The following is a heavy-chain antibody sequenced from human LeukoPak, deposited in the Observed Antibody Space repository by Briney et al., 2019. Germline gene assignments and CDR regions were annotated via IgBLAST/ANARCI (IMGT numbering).Heavy chain of an antibody. CDR3: ARVPAVVPAARMHYYYGMDV. D-gene: IGHD2-2*01. CDR2: INYSGST. J-gene: IGHJ6*02. Sequence: WETLSLTCAVYGGSFSGYYWRWIRQPPGKGLEWIGEINYSGSTNYNPSLKGRITISVDTSKNQFSLKLSSVTAADTAVYYCARVPAVVPAARMHYYYGMDVWGQGTTVTVSS. V-gene: IGHV4-34*01. CDR1: GGSFSGYY.